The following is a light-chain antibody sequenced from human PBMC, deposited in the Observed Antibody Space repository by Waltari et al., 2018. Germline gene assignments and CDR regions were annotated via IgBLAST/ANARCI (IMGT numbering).Light chain of an antibody. CDR2: RAS. V-gene: IGKV3D-15*01. J-gene: IGKJ1*01. Sequence: EIVLTQSPATLSVSPGDRVTLSCRASQSVGTNVAWYQHSPGRAPRLLVYRASTRASYIPARFSASGSGTEFTLSISTPQSEDSAVFYCQQYNDWPRTFGQGTKVEIK. CDR1: QSVGTN. CDR3: QQYNDWPRT.